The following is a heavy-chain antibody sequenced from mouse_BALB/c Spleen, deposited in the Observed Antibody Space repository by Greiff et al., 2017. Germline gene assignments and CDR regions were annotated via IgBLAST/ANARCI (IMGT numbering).Heavy chain of an antibody. CDR1: GDSITSGY. V-gene: IGHV3-8*02. Sequence: EVKLVESGPSLVKPSQTLSLTCSVTGDSITSGYWNWIRKFPGNKLEYMGYISYSGSTYYNPSLKSRISITRDTSKNQYYLQLNSVTTEDTATYYCARSIYYGNYEFAYWGQGTLVTVSA. CDR3: ARSIYYGNYEFAY. D-gene: IGHD2-1*01. J-gene: IGHJ3*01. CDR2: ISYSGST.